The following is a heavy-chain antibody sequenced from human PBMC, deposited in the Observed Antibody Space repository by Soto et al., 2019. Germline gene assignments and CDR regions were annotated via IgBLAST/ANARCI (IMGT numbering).Heavy chain of an antibody. CDR2: IYYSGST. V-gene: IGHV4-39*01. D-gene: IGHD4-4*01. Sequence: LSLTFTVSGGSISSSSYYWGWIRQPPGKGLEWIGSIYYSGSTYYNPSLKSRVTISVDTSKDQFSLKLSSVTAADTAVYYCAKLTTFYGMDVWGQGTTVTVSS. CDR1: GGSISSSSYY. J-gene: IGHJ6*02. CDR3: AKLTTFYGMDV.